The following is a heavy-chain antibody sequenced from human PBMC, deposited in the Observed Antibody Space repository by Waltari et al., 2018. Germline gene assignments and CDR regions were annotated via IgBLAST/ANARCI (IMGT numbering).Heavy chain of an antibody. V-gene: IGHV1-18*04. Sequence: QAQLLQSGAEVREPGTSVKVSCRASDYMFTSYGITWVRQAPGQGLEWMGWTSSFKGNTNFPQKFQGRVTMTTDTSTSTAYFELRSLTSDDTALYYCARVSGDWLLPYYYYGMGVWGQGTTVTVSS. CDR2: TSSFKGNT. D-gene: IGHD3-9*01. CDR3: ARVSGDWLLPYYYYGMGV. J-gene: IGHJ6*02. CDR1: DYMFTSYG.